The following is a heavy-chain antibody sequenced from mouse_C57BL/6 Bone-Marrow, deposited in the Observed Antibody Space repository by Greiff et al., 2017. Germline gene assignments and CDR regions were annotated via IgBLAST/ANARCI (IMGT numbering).Heavy chain of an antibody. CDR2: ISSGGDYI. V-gene: IGHV5-9-1*02. J-gene: IGHJ3*01. CDR1: GFTFSSYA. D-gene: IGHD1-2*01. Sequence: EVQGVESGEGLVKPGGSLKLSCAASGFTFSSYAMSWVRQTPEKRLEWVAYISSGGDYIYYADTVKGRFTISRDNARNTLYLQMSSLKSEDTAMYYCTRGLRQAWFAYWGQGTLVTVSA. CDR3: TRGLRQAWFAY.